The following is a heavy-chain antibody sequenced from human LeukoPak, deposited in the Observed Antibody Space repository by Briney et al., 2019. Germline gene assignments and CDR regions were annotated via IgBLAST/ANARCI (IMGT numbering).Heavy chain of an antibody. Sequence: PSETLSLTCAVYGGSFSGYYWSWIRQPPGKGLEWIGEINHSGSTNYNPSLKSRVTISVDTSKNQFSLKLSSVTAADTAVYYCARHRRLERYFDYWGQGTLVTVSS. V-gene: IGHV4-34*01. D-gene: IGHD5/OR15-5a*01. CDR3: ARHRRLERYFDY. J-gene: IGHJ4*02. CDR1: GGSFSGYY. CDR2: INHSGST.